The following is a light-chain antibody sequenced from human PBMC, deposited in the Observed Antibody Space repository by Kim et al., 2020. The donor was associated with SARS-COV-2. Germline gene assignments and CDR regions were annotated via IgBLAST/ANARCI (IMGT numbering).Light chain of an antibody. CDR2: GAS. V-gene: IGKV3-20*01. J-gene: IGKJ2*01. CDR3: QQYGSSPRT. Sequence: SLSPGERATPSCRASESVGSNLAWYQQKPGQAPRLLIFGASSRATGIPDRFSGSGSGTDFTLTISRLEPEDFAVYSCQQYGSSPRTFGQGTKLEI. CDR1: ESVGSN.